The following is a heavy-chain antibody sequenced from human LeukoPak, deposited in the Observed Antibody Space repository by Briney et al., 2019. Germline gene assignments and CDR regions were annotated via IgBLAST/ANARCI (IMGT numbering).Heavy chain of an antibody. CDR2: INHSGST. J-gene: IGHJ4*02. D-gene: IGHD6-19*01. V-gene: IGHV4-38-2*02. Sequence: SETLSLTCTVSGYSISSGYYWSWIRQPPGKGLEWIGEINHSGSTNYNPSLKSRVTISVDTSKNQFSLKLSSVTAADTAVYYCARGDSSGWCDYWGQGTLVTVSS. CDR1: GYSISSGYY. CDR3: ARGDSSGWCDY.